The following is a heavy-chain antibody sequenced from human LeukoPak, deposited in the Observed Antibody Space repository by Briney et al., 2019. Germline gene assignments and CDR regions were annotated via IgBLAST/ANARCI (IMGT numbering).Heavy chain of an antibody. Sequence: GGSLRLSCAASGFTFNTYSMNWVRQAPGKGREWMSYISSSSSTIYYADSVKGRLTISRDNAKNSLYLQMNSLRDEDTAVYYCARETFYYGSGSYYFDYWGQGTLVTVSS. CDR3: ARETFYYGSGSYYFDY. D-gene: IGHD3-10*01. CDR1: GFTFNTYS. J-gene: IGHJ4*02. CDR2: ISSSSSTI. V-gene: IGHV3-48*02.